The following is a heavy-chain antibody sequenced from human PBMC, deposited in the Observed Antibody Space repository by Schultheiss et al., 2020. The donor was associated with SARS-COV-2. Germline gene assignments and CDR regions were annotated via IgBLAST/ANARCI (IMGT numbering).Heavy chain of an antibody. J-gene: IGHJ3*02. CDR1: GGSISSGDYY. V-gene: IGHV4-30-4*01. CDR3: ARPGPEFSSPHDAFDI. D-gene: IGHD6-6*01. Sequence: SETLSLTCTVSGGSISSGDYYWSWIRQPPGKGLEWIGYIYYSGSTYYNPSLKSRVTISVDTSKNQFSLRLSSVTAADTAVYYCARPGPEFSSPHDAFDIWGQGTMVTVSS. CDR2: IYYSGST.